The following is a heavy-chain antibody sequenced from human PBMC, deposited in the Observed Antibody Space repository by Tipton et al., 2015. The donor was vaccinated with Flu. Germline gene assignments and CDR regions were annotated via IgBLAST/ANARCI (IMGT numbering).Heavy chain of an antibody. CDR1: GYTFTSYD. D-gene: IGHD5-18*01. V-gene: IGHV1-8*01. CDR2: MNPDSGHT. J-gene: IGHJ6*02. CDR3: ARGPTAIVDYGVDF. Sequence: QLVQSGAEVKKPGASVKVSCKASGYTFTSYDINWVRQATGQGLEWMGWMNPDSGHTDYARKFQGRVTMTRNTSTSTAYMELSGLRSEDTAVYYCARGPTAIVDYGVDFWGPGTTVTV.